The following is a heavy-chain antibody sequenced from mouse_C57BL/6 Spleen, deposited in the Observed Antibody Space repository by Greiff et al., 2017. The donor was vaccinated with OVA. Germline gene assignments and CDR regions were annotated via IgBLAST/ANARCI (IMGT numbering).Heavy chain of an antibody. J-gene: IGHJ2*01. CDR1: GFNIKDYY. CDR2: IDPEDGDT. CDR3: TSLNGDGDFDY. D-gene: IGHD4-1*01. Sequence: VQLQQSGAELVRPGASVKLSCTASGFNIKDYYMHWVQQRPEQGLEWIGWIDPEDGDTEYATKFQGKVTMTADTSSNTAYLQLSSLTSEDTAVDYCTSLNGDGDFDYWGQGTTLTVSS. V-gene: IGHV14-1*01.